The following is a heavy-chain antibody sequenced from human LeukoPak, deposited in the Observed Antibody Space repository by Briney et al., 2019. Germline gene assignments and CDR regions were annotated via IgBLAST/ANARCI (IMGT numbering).Heavy chain of an antibody. CDR1: GFTFSSYA. CDR2: IKQDGSEK. V-gene: IGHV3-7*01. CDR3: ARDLGGYYYENYGMDV. Sequence: PGGSLRLSCAASGFTFSSYAMSWVRQAPGKGLEWVANIKQDGSEKYYVDSVKGRFTISRDNAKNSLYLQMNSLRAEDTAVYYCARDLGGYYYENYGMDVWGQGTTVTVSS. J-gene: IGHJ6*02. D-gene: IGHD3-22*01.